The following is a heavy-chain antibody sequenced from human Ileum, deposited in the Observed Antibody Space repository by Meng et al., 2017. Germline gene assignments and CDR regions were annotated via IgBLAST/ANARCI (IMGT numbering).Heavy chain of an antibody. V-gene: IGHV3-33*01. J-gene: IGHJ4*02. CDR2: IWYDGSNK. CDR3: ARQSGILEWSFDY. Sequence: GESLKISCAASGFTFSSYGMHWVRQAPGKGLEWVAVIWYDGSNKYYADSVKDRFTISRDNSKNTLYLQMNSLRAEDTAVYYCARQSGILEWSFDYWGQGTQV. D-gene: IGHD3-3*01. CDR1: GFTFSSYG.